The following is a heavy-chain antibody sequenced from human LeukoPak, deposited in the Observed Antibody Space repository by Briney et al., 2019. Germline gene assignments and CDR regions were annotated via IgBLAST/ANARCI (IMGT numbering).Heavy chain of an antibody. CDR1: GYTFTGYY. Sequence: ASVKVSCKDSGYTFTGYYMHWVRQAPGQGLEWMGWINPNSGGTNYAQKLQGRVTMTTDTSTSTAYMELRSLRSDDTAVYYCARAYCSSTSCHIAGWFDPWGQGTLVTVSS. J-gene: IGHJ5*02. V-gene: IGHV1-2*02. D-gene: IGHD2-2*02. CDR3: ARAYCSSTSCHIAGWFDP. CDR2: INPNSGGT.